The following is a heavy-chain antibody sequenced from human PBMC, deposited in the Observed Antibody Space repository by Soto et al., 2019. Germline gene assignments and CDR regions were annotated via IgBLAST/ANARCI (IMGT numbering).Heavy chain of an antibody. Sequence: GGSLRLSCAASGFTFSSYGMHWVRQAPGKGLEWVSGISGSGGSTYYVDSVKGRFTISRDNSKSTLYLQMNSLRAEDTALYYCAKGRSYYYFYGVDVWGQETTVTVSS. CDR1: GFTFSSYG. CDR3: AKGRSYYYFYGVDV. V-gene: IGHV3-23*01. J-gene: IGHJ6*02. CDR2: ISGSGGST.